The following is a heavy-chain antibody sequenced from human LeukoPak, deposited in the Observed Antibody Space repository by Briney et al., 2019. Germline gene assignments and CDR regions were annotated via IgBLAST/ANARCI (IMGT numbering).Heavy chain of an antibody. CDR2: ISGSGGST. CDR1: GFTFSSYA. CDR3: AKKHQDYDFWSGYYGF. V-gene: IGHV3-23*01. Sequence: GGYLSLSCAASGFTFSSYAMSWVRQAPGKGLEWVSAISGSGGSTYYADSVKGRFTISRDNSKNTLYLQMNSLRAEDTAVYYCAKKHQDYDFWSGYYGFWGQGTLVTVSS. J-gene: IGHJ4*02. D-gene: IGHD3-3*01.